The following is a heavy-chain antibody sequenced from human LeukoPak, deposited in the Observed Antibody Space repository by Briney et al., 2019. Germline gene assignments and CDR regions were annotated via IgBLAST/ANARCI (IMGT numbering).Heavy chain of an antibody. J-gene: IGHJ4*02. D-gene: IGHD6-19*01. CDR3: ARDPASRWYYFDY. Sequence: SVKVSCKASGGTFSSYAISWLRQAPGQWLESMGGIIPIFGTANYAQKFQGRVTITTDESTSTAYMELSSLRSEDTAVYYCARDPASRWYYFDYLGQGTLVTVSS. V-gene: IGHV1-69*05. CDR1: GGTFSSYA. CDR2: IIPIFGTA.